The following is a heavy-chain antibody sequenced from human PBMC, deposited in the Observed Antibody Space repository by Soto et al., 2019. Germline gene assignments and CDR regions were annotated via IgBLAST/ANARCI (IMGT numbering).Heavy chain of an antibody. V-gene: IGHV1-69*02. Sequence: QVPLVQSGAEVKKPGSSVKVSCKASGGTFSSYTISWVRQAPGQGLEWMGRIIPTLGIANYAQKFQGRVTITADKSTSTAYMELSSLRSEDTAVYYCARWSIAVAGYYFDYWGQGTLVTVSS. CDR1: GGTFSSYT. CDR3: ARWSIAVAGYYFDY. J-gene: IGHJ4*02. D-gene: IGHD6-19*01. CDR2: IIPTLGIA.